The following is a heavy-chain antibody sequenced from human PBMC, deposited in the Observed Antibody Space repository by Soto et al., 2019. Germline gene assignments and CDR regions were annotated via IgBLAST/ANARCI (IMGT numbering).Heavy chain of an antibody. CDR3: ARVLSSGLYYYYYGMDV. J-gene: IGHJ6*02. CDR2: IYYSGST. CDR1: GGSISRYY. D-gene: IGHD6-19*01. V-gene: IGHV4-59*01. Sequence: SEPLSLNCTVSGGSISRYYWSWLRQPPGKGLEWIGYIYYSGSTNYNPSLKSRVTISVDTSKNQFSLKLSSVTAADTAVYYCARVLSSGLYYYYYGMDVWGQWTTVTVSS.